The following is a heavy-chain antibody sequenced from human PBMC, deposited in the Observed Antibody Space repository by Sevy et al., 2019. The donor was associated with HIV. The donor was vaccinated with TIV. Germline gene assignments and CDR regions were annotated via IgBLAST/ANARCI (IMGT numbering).Heavy chain of an antibody. CDR2: INLDGSNT. D-gene: IGHD2-8*01. CDR3: ARDPSANVIYARNWFDS. V-gene: IGHV3-74*01. J-gene: IGHJ5*01. CDR1: GFTFSSYW. Sequence: GGSLRLSCAASGFTFSSYWMHWVRQVPGKGPVWVSLINLDGSNTIYADSVKGRFTISRDNAKNTLYLQMNSLRAEDTAVYYCARDPSANVIYARNWFDSWGQGTLVTVSS.